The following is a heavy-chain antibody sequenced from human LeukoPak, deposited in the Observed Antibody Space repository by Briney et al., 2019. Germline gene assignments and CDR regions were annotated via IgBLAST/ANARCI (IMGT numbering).Heavy chain of an antibody. D-gene: IGHD3-16*01. V-gene: IGHV1-69*13. Sequence: ASVTVSFKASGGTFSSYAISWVRQAPGQGLEWMGGIIPIFGTANYAQKFQGRVTITADESTSTAYMELSSLRSEDTAVYYCARASRGVPPYYFDYWGQGTLVTVSS. CDR3: ARASRGVPPYYFDY. CDR2: IIPIFGTA. CDR1: GGTFSSYA. J-gene: IGHJ4*02.